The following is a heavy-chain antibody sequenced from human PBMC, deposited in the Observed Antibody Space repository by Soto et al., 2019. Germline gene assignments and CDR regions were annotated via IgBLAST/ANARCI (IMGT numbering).Heavy chain of an antibody. CDR3: AKAKVVRKCCNHYALDA. J-gene: IGHJ6*02. CDR1: GFTFSNYA. D-gene: IGHD2-21*01. Sequence: PGGSLRLSCAASGFTFSNYAMSWVRQAPGKGLEWVSTISGSEGGAYYADSVEGRFTISRDNSKNTLYLQMNTLGAADTAVYYCAKAKVVRKCCNHYALDAWGQGTTVTVSS. V-gene: IGHV3-23*01. CDR2: ISGSEGGA.